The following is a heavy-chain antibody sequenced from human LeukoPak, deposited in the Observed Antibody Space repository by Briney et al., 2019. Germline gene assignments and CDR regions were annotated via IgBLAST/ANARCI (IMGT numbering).Heavy chain of an antibody. J-gene: IGHJ3*02. CDR1: GGSFSSYY. Sequence: SETLSLTCAVYGGSFSSYYWSWIRQPAGKGLEWIGRIYTSGSTNYNPSLKSRVTMSVDTSKNQFSLKLSSVTAADTAVYYCAREGQQLLRSNAFDIWGQGTMVTVSS. CDR3: AREGQQLLRSNAFDI. CDR2: IYTSGST. V-gene: IGHV4-4*07. D-gene: IGHD6-13*01.